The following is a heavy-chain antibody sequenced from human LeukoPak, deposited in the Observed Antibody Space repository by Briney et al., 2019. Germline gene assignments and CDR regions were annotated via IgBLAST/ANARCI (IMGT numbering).Heavy chain of an antibody. CDR1: GFSFSTYN. CDR3: ARDPYSGYYGTYCYYYMDV. V-gene: IGHV3-21*01. CDR2: ITSSSSYV. J-gene: IGHJ6*03. D-gene: IGHD5-12*01. Sequence: PGGSLRLSCEASGFSFSTYNMNWVRQAPGQRLEWISSITSSSSYVFYADSVRGRFTISRDNAKNSLYLQIDSLRAEDTAVYYCARDPYSGYYGTYCYYYMDVWGKGTTVTISS.